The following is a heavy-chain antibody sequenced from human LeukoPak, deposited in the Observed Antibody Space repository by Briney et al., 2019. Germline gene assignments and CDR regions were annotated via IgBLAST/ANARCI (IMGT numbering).Heavy chain of an antibody. CDR3: ARVTDIVVVPDHNWFDP. V-gene: IGHV4-34*01. CDR1: GGSFSGYY. D-gene: IGHD2-2*01. CDR2: IYHSGST. J-gene: IGHJ5*02. Sequence: PSETLSLTCAVYGGSFSGYYWSWIRQPPGKGLEWIGSIYHSGSTYYNPSLKSRVTISVDTSKNQFSLKLSSVTAADTAVYYCARVTDIVVVPDHNWFDPWGQGTLVTVSS.